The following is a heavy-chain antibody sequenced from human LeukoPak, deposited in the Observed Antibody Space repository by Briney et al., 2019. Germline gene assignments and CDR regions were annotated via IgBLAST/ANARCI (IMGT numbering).Heavy chain of an antibody. J-gene: IGHJ4*02. D-gene: IGHD5-12*01. CDR2: IYYSGST. CDR3: ARHRGWLRLGIDY. Sequence: SETLSLTCTVSGGSISSYYWSWIRQPPGKGLEWIGYIYYSGSTNYNPSLKSRVTISVDTSKNQFSLKLSSVTAADTAVYYCARHRGWLRLGIDYWGQGTLVTVSS. CDR1: GGSISSYY. V-gene: IGHV4-59*08.